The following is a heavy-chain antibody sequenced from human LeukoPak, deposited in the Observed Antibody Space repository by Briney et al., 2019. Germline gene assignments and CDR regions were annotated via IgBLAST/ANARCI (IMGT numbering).Heavy chain of an antibody. Sequence: GGSLRLSCAASGFTFSDYWMHWVRQAPGKGLVRVSHINGDGSITNYADSVKGRFTISRDNAKNTLYLHMNSLRADDTAVYYCVRDRAGYCSGGTCLWGQGTLVTVSS. D-gene: IGHD2-15*01. CDR1: GFTFSDYW. CDR3: VRDRAGYCSGGTCL. V-gene: IGHV3-74*01. CDR2: INGDGSIT. J-gene: IGHJ4*02.